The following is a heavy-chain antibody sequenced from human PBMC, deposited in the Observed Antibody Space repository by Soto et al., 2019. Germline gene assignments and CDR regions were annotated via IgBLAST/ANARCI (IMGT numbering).Heavy chain of an antibody. CDR3: AGAPPDGDYEASYFGY. D-gene: IGHD4-17*01. V-gene: IGHV1-46*03. J-gene: IGHJ4*02. CDR2: INPSGDST. Sequence: QVQLVQSGAEVKKPGASVKVSCKASGYTFTTYYMHWVRQAPGQGLEWMGIINPSGDSTSYAQKVQSRVTMTRDASTSTVYMELSSLRSEDTAVYYCAGAPPDGDYEASYFGYWGQGTLVTVSS. CDR1: GYTFTTYY.